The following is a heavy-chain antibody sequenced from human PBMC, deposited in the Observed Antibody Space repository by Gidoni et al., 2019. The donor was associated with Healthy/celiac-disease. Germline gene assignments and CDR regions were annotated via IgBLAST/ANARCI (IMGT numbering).Heavy chain of an antibody. CDR2: ISYDGSNK. D-gene: IGHD4-17*01. CDR1: GFTFSSYA. J-gene: IGHJ2*01. CDR3: ARDPYDYGDYLGWYFDL. Sequence: QVQLVESGGGVVQPGRSLRLSCAASGFTFSSYAMHWVRQAPGKGLEWVAVISYDGSNKYYADSVKGRFTISRDNSKNTLYLQMNSLRAEDTAVYYCARDPYDYGDYLGWYFDLWGRGTLVTVSS. V-gene: IGHV3-30-3*01.